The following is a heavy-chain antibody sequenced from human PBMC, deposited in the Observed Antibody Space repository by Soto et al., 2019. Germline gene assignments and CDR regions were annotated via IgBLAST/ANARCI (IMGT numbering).Heavy chain of an antibody. V-gene: IGHV3-30*18. CDR3: AKKPPGGVKSLFDY. CDR2: TSYDGSII. D-gene: IGHD3-10*01. CDR1: GFAFNTYG. J-gene: IGHJ4*02. Sequence: QVQLVESGGGVVQPGRSLRLSCVASGFAFNTYGMHWVRQAPGMGLEWVAVTSYDGSIINYAESVKGRFTISRDNSMNTLYLQMNSLRVEDTAVYYCAKKPPGGVKSLFDYWGQGTLVTFSS.